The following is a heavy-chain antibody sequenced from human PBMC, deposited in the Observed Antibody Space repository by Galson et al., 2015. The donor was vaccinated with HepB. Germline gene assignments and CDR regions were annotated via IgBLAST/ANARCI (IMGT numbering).Heavy chain of an antibody. D-gene: IGHD4-17*01. CDR1: GFTFSSYG. Sequence: SLRLSCAASGFTFSSYGMHWVRQAPGKGLEWVAVIWNDGSNKYYADSVKGRFTISRDNSKNTLYLQMNSLRAEDTAVYYCAKAPASHGDYFICMDVWGQGTTVTVSS. V-gene: IGHV3-33*06. J-gene: IGHJ6*02. CDR3: AKAPASHGDYFICMDV. CDR2: IWNDGSNK.